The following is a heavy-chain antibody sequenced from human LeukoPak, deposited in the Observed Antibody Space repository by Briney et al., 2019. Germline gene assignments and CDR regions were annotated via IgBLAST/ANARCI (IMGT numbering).Heavy chain of an antibody. CDR2: IWYDGSNK. D-gene: IGHD4-23*01. Sequence: GGSLRLSCAGSGFTFSSHWIGWVRQAPGKGLEWVALIWYDGSNKYYTDSVKGRLTISRDNSKDTLFLQMNSLRAEDTAVYYCAREGPRGNSQFDYWGQGTLVTVSS. V-gene: IGHV3-33*08. CDR1: GFTFSSHW. CDR3: AREGPRGNSQFDY. J-gene: IGHJ4*02.